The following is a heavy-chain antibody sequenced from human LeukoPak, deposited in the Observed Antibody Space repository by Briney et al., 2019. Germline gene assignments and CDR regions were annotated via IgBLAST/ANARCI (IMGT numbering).Heavy chain of an antibody. Sequence: SETLSLTCTVSGVSITSSSYYWGWIRQPPGKGLEWIGSIYYSGSTYYNPSLKSRVTISVDTSKNQFSLNLSSVTAADTALYSCARHYLGGNYPDYFNHWGQGTLVTVSS. V-gene: IGHV4-39*01. CDR2: IYYSGST. CDR1: GVSITSSSYY. D-gene: IGHD1-26*01. CDR3: ARHYLGGNYPDYFNH. J-gene: IGHJ4*02.